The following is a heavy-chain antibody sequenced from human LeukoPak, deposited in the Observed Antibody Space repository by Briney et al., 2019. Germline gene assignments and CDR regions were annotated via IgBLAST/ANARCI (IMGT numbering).Heavy chain of an antibody. Sequence: GASVKVSCKASGGTFSSYAISWVRQAPGQGLEWMGGIIPIFGTANYAQKFQGRVTITTDESTSTAYMELSSLRSEDTAVYYCARALLADYDSSGYYSDAFDIWGQGTMVTVSS. CDR1: GGTFSSYA. D-gene: IGHD3-22*01. CDR2: IIPIFGTA. J-gene: IGHJ3*02. V-gene: IGHV1-69*05. CDR3: ARALLADYDSSGYYSDAFDI.